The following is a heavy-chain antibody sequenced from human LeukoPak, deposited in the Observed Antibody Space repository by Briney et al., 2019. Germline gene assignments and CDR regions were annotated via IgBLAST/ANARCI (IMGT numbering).Heavy chain of an antibody. CDR2: IIPIFGTA. J-gene: IGHJ3*02. V-gene: IGHV1-69*01. CDR1: GGTFSSYA. D-gene: IGHD3-22*01. Sequence: GSSGKVSCKASGGTFSSYAISWVRQAPGQGLEWMGGIIPIFGTANYAQKFQGRVTITADESTSTAYMELSSLRSEDTAVYYCARGGSGYLGAFDIWGQGTMVTVSS. CDR3: ARGGSGYLGAFDI.